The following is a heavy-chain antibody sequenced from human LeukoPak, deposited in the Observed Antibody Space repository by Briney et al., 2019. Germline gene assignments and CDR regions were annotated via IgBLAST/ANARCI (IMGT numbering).Heavy chain of an antibody. CDR2: IHPNNGGT. Sequence: ASVKVSCKASGYTFAGYYTHWVRQAPGQGLEWMGRIHPNNGGTNYAQKFQGRVTMTRDTSISTAYMELSRLRSDDTAVYYCARSGYCSGGNCYSGDGNAFDIWGQGTRVTVSS. CDR1: GYTFAGYY. J-gene: IGHJ3*02. CDR3: ARSGYCSGGNCYSGDGNAFDI. D-gene: IGHD2-15*01. V-gene: IGHV1-2*06.